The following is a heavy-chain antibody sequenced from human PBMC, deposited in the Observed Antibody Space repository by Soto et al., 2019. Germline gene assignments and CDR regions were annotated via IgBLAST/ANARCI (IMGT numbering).Heavy chain of an antibody. D-gene: IGHD6-6*01. CDR2: IIPILGIA. J-gene: IGHJ3*02. Sequence: ASVKVSCKASGGTFSSYTISWVRQAPGQGLEWMGRIIPILGIANYAQKFQGRVTITADKSTSTAYMELSSLRSEDTAVYYCARPSEYSSSLYAFDIWGQGTMVTVSS. V-gene: IGHV1-69*02. CDR3: ARPSEYSSSLYAFDI. CDR1: GGTFSSYT.